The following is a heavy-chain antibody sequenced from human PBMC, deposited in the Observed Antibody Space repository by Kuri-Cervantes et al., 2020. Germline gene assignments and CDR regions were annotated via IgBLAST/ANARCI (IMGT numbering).Heavy chain of an antibody. V-gene: IGHV5-51*01. CDR2: IYPGDSDT. J-gene: IGHJ4*02. Sequence: GGSLRLSCKGSGYSFTSYWIGWVRQMPGKGLEWMGIIYPGDSDTRYSPSFRGHVTISADESVSTAYLQWGSLKASDTAVYYCARPGVGGESSSWYYWGQGTLVTVSS. CDR3: ARPGVGGESSSWYY. CDR1: GYSFTSYW. D-gene: IGHD6-13*01.